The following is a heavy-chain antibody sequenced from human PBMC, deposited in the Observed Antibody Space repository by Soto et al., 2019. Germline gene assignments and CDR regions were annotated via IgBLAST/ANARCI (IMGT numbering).Heavy chain of an antibody. CDR3: ARGLIAVAVTGNWFDP. CDR2: IIPIFGTA. D-gene: IGHD6-19*01. J-gene: IGHJ5*02. CDR1: GGTFSSYA. Sequence: SVKVSCKASGGTFSSYAISWVRQAPGQGLEWMGGIIPIFGTANYAQKFQGRVTITADKSTSTAYMELSSLRSEDTAVYYCARGLIAVAVTGNWFDPWGQGTLVTVSS. V-gene: IGHV1-69*06.